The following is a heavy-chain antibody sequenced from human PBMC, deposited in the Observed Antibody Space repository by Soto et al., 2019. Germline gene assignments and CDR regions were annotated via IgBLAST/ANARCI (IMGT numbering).Heavy chain of an antibody. Sequence: PGGSLRLSCSASGFTFSSYAMHWVRQAPGKGLEYVSAISSNGGSTYYADSVKGRFTISRDNSKNTLYLQMSSLRAEDTAVYYWALNFGSGIYYNFGVPKYSFDYGGRGPLVPVSS. CDR1: GFTFSSYA. CDR2: ISSNGGST. V-gene: IGHV3-64D*06. D-gene: IGHD3-10*01. J-gene: IGHJ4*02. CDR3: ALNFGSGIYYNFGVPKYSFDY.